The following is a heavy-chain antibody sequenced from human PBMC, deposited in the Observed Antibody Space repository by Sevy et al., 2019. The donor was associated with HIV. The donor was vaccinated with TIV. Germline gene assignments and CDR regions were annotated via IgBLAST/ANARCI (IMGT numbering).Heavy chain of an antibody. Sequence: GGSLRLSCAASGFSFSSYAMHWVRQAPGKGLEWLAVISYDGSNKYYADSVKGRFTISRDNAKNSLYLQMNSLRAEDTAVYYCTRCQSAYYDILSWGQGTLVTVSS. CDR3: TRCQSAYYDILS. V-gene: IGHV3-30-3*01. CDR1: GFSFSSYA. D-gene: IGHD3-9*01. CDR2: ISYDGSNK. J-gene: IGHJ4*02.